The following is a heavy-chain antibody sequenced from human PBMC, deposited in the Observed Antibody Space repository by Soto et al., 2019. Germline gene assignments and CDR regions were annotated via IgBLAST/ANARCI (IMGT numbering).Heavy chain of an antibody. CDR2: IRSKAYGGTT. D-gene: IGHD3-3*01. Sequence: GGSLRLSCTASGFTFGDYAMSWFRQAPGKGLEWVGFIRSKAYGGTTEYAASVKGRFTISRDDSKSIAYLQMNSLKTEDTAVYYCTRSHTYYDFWSGYFAFDYWGQGTLVTVSS. J-gene: IGHJ4*02. V-gene: IGHV3-49*03. CDR1: GFTFGDYA. CDR3: TRSHTYYDFWSGYFAFDY.